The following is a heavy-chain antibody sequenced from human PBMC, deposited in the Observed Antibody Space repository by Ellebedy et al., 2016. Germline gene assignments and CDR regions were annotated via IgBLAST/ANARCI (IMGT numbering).Heavy chain of an antibody. V-gene: IGHV1-69*06. Sequence: SVKVSXKASGGTFSSYAISWVRQAPGQGLEWMGGIIPIFGTANYAQKFQGRVTITADKSTSTAYMELSSLRSEDTAVYYCARAYCSGGSCYHYGMDVWGQGTTVTVSS. CDR2: IIPIFGTA. CDR3: ARAYCSGGSCYHYGMDV. D-gene: IGHD2-15*01. J-gene: IGHJ6*02. CDR1: GGTFSSYA.